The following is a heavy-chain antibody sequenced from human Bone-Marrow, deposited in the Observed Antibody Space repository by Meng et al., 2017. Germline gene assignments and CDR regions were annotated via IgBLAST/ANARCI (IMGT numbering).Heavy chain of an antibody. CDR3: ARGTVTVTSTIEYFQH. D-gene: IGHD4-11*01. CDR1: GGTFSSYA. J-gene: IGHJ1*01. V-gene: IGHV1-69*06. CDR2: IIPIFGTA. Sequence: SVKVSCKASGGTFSSYAISWVRQAPGQGLEWMGGIIPIFGTANYAQKFQGRVTITADKSTSTAYMELSSLRSEDTAVYYCARGTVTVTSTIEYFQHWGQGTLVTVSS.